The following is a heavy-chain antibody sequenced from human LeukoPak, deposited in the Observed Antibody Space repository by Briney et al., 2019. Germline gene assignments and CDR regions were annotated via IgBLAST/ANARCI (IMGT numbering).Heavy chain of an antibody. CDR1: GGSISSGGYY. CDR3: ARVTGYSNYPFDY. V-gene: IGHV4-31*03. J-gene: IGHJ4*02. Sequence: SETLSLTCTVSGGSISSGGYYWSWIRQHPGKGLEWLGYIYYSGSTYYNPSLKSRVTISVDTSKNQFSLKLSSVTAADTAVYYCARVTGYSNYPFDYWGQGTLVTVSS. D-gene: IGHD4-4*01. CDR2: IYYSGST.